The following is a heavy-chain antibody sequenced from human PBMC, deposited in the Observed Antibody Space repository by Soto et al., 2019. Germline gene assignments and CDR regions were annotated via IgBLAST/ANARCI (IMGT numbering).Heavy chain of an antibody. CDR2: ISYDGSNK. V-gene: IGHV3-30-3*01. CDR3: ARGGSAMVLYFDY. D-gene: IGHD5-18*01. J-gene: IGHJ4*02. CDR1: GFTFSSYA. Sequence: SLRLSCAASGFTFSSYAMHWVRQAPGKGLEGVAGISYDGSNKYYADSVKGRFTISRDDSKNTLYLQMNSLRAEDTAVYYCARGGSAMVLYFDYWGQGTLVTVSS.